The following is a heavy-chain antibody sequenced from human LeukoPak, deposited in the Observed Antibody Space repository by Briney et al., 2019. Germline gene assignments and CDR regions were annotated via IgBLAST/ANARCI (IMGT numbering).Heavy chain of an antibody. J-gene: IGHJ4*02. D-gene: IGHD6-19*01. CDR3: ARVGPIAVHRRTWDY. CDR2: MNPNSGNT. V-gene: IGHV1-8*01. CDR1: GYTFTSYD. Sequence: ASVKVSCKASGYTFTSYDINLVRQATGQGLEWMGWMNPNSGNTGYAQKFQGRVTMTRNTSISTAYMELSSLRSEDTAVYYCARVGPIAVHRRTWDYWGQGTLVTVSS.